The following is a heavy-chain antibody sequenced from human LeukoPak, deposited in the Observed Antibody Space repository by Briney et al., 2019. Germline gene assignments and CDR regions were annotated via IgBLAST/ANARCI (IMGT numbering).Heavy chain of an antibody. CDR3: ARDSWGVRWYFDL. V-gene: IGHV4-4*07. CDR2: IYTSGST. CDR1: DDSITMYY. Sequence: SETLSLTCSVSDDSITMYYWSWIRQPAGKGLEWIGRIYTSGSTNYNPSLKSRVTMSVDTSKNQFSLKLSSVTAADTAVYYCARDSWGVRWYFDLWGRGTLVTVSS. J-gene: IGHJ2*01. D-gene: IGHD3-10*01.